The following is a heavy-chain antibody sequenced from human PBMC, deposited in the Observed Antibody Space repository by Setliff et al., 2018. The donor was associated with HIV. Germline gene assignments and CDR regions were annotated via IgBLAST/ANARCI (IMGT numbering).Heavy chain of an antibody. CDR2: IYSGGSST. J-gene: IGHJ6*03. V-gene: IGHV3-23*03. Sequence: GGSLRLSCAASGFTFSRHAMAWVRQAPGKGLEWVSVIYSGGSSTYYADSVKGRFTMSRDNSKNTLYLQMNSLRAEDTAVYYCARDCPNCSSTSCYGGLGYYYMDVWGKGTTVTVSS. CDR3: ARDCPNCSSTSCYGGLGYYYMDV. CDR1: GFTFSRHA. D-gene: IGHD2-2*01.